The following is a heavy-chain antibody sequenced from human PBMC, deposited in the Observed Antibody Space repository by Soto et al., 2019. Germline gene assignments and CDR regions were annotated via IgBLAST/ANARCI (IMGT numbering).Heavy chain of an antibody. V-gene: IGHV2-5*01. D-gene: IGHD1-1*01. Sequence: QITLKESAPTLVKPTETLTLTCAFSGFSLNSDEVGVGWIRQPPGKALECLALLYGNGDTRFSPSLKSRLTITKDTSANPVVLSLANVDPVDTATYYCAHTGHLVDAFDFWGQGTLVTVSS. CDR1: GFSLNSDEVG. CDR2: LYGNGDT. J-gene: IGHJ3*01. CDR3: AHTGHLVDAFDF.